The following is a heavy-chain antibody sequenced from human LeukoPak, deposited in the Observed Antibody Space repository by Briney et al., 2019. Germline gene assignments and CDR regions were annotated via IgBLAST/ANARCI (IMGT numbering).Heavy chain of an antibody. V-gene: IGHV1-69-2*01. CDR2: VDPEDGET. CDR3: ATAETPSGSYGY. Sequence: ASVKVSCKVSGYTFTDYYMHWVQQAPGKGLEWMGLVDPEDGETIYAEKFQGRVTITADTSTDTAYMELGSLRSEDTAVYYCATAETPSGSYGYWGQGTLVTVSS. D-gene: IGHD1-26*01. CDR1: GYTFTDYY. J-gene: IGHJ4*02.